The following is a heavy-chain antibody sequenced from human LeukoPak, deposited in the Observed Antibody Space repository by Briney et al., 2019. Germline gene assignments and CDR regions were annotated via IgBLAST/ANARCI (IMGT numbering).Heavy chain of an antibody. V-gene: IGHV4-34*01. CDR3: ARGAGYCSSTSCYEFDP. CDR1: GGSFSGYY. CDR2: INHSGST. D-gene: IGHD2-2*03. J-gene: IGHJ5*02. Sequence: PSETLSLTCAVYGGSFSGYYWSWIRQPPGKGLEWIGEINHSGSTNYNPSLKSRVTISVDTSKNQFSLKLSSVTAADTAVYYCARGAGYCSSTSCYEFDPWGQGTLVTVSS.